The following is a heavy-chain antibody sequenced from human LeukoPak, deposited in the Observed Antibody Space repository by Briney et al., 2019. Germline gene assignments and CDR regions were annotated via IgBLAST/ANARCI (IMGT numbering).Heavy chain of an antibody. D-gene: IGHD6-13*01. CDR3: AKEGYSRGYYSYYYMDV. J-gene: IGHJ6*03. Sequence: GGSLRLSCAASRFTFTSYWMNWVRQAPGKGLMWVARLNNDGTITSYADSVKGRFTISRDNSKNTLYVQMNSLRAEDTAVYYCAKEGYSRGYYSYYYMDVWGKGTTVTVSS. V-gene: IGHV3-74*01. CDR2: LNNDGTIT. CDR1: RFTFTSYW.